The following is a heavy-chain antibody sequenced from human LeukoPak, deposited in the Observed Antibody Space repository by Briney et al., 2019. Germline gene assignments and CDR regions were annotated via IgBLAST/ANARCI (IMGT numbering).Heavy chain of an antibody. CDR1: GGSINSYY. Sequence: SETLSLTCTVSGGSINSYYWSWIRQPAGKGLEWIGRIYSSGSTNYNPSLKSRVSMLVDTSKNQLSLKLTCVIAADTALYYCARGGKATVVTMWGQGILVTVSS. D-gene: IGHD4-23*01. J-gene: IGHJ4*02. CDR2: IYSSGST. V-gene: IGHV4-4*07. CDR3: ARGGKATVVTM.